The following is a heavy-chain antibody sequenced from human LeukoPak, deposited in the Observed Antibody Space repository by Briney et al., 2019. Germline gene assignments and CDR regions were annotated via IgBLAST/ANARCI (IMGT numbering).Heavy chain of an antibody. V-gene: IGHV3-74*01. J-gene: IGHJ4*02. D-gene: IGHD6-19*01. Sequence: GGSLRLSCAASGFTFSSYWMHWVRQAPGKGLVWVSRINSYGSSTSYADSVKGRFTISRDNAKNTLYLQMNSLRAEDTAVYYCARWGQWLRQGNDYWGQGTLVTVSS. CDR2: INSYGSST. CDR1: GFTFSSYW. CDR3: ARWGQWLRQGNDY.